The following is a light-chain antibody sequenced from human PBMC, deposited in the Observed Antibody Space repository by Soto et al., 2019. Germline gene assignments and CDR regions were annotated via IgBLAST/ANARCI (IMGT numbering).Light chain of an antibody. CDR1: SSDVGGYNY. J-gene: IGLJ1*01. Sequence: QSVLTQALSVSGSPGQSVTISCTGTSSDVGGYNYVSWYQQHPGKAPKLMIYDVSKRPSGVPDRFSGSKSGNTASLTISGLQAEDEADYYCCSYAGSHYVFGTGTKVTVL. CDR3: CSYAGSHYV. V-gene: IGLV2-11*01. CDR2: DVS.